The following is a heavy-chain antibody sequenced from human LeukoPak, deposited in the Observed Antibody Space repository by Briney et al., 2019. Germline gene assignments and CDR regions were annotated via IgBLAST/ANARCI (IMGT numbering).Heavy chain of an antibody. CDR3: AKEEGFKDYYYGMDV. V-gene: IGHV3-9*01. CDR1: GFTFDDYA. J-gene: IGHJ6*02. Sequence: GGSLRLSCAASGFTFDDYAMHWVRQAPGKGLEWVSGISWNSGSIGYADSVKGRFTISRDNAKNSLYLQMNSLRAEDTALYYCAKEEGFKDYYYGMDVWGQGTTVTVSS. CDR2: ISWNSGSI.